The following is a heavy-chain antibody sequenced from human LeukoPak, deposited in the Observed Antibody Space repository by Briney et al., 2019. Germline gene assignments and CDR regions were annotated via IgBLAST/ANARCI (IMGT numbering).Heavy chain of an antibody. CDR3: ARDWGRRYSSGWYGDFDY. V-gene: IGHV3-30-3*01. CDR2: ISYDGSDK. J-gene: IGHJ4*02. D-gene: IGHD6-19*01. CDR1: GFTFSNYA. Sequence: GGSLGLSCAASGFTFSNYAMHWVRQAPGKGLEWVAVISYDGSDKYYADSVKGRFTISRDNSKNTLYLQMNSLRPEDTAVYYCARDWGRRYSSGWYGDFDYWGQGTLVTVSS.